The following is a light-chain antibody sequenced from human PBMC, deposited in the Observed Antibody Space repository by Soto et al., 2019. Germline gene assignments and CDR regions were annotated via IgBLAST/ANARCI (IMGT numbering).Light chain of an antibody. Sequence: QSALTQPPSVSAAPGQKVIISCSGSSSSIGNNYVSWYQQLPGTAPKLLIYESNRRPLGISDRFSASKSGTSATLGISGLQSGDEADYYCGSWDNSLSGVVFGTGTQVTVL. CDR2: ESN. V-gene: IGLV1-51*02. CDR3: GSWDNSLSGVV. CDR1: SSSIGNNY. J-gene: IGLJ1*01.